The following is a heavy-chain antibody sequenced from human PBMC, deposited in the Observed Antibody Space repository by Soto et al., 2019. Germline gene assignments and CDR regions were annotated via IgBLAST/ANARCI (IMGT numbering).Heavy chain of an antibody. D-gene: IGHD1-26*01. CDR1: GYTFTSYA. CDR3: ARDAHSGSYYYYGMDV. Sequence: ASVKVSCKASGYTFTSYAMHWVRQAPGQRLEWMGWINAGNGNTKYSQKFQGRVTITRDTSASTAYMELSSLRSEDTAVYYCARDAHSGSYYYYGMDVWGQGTTVTVSS. V-gene: IGHV1-3*01. J-gene: IGHJ6*02. CDR2: INAGNGNT.